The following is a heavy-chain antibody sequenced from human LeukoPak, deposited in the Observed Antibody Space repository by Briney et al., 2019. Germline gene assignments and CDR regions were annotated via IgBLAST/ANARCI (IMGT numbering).Heavy chain of an antibody. CDR3: ARDCDYGSGSYSCYMDV. CDR1: GGSISSYY. J-gene: IGHJ6*03. CDR2: IYYSGST. Sequence: SETLSLTCTVSGGSISSYYWSWIRQPPGKGLEWIGYIYYSGSTNYNPSLKSRVTISVDTSKNQFSLKLSSVTAADTAVYYCARDCDYGSGSYSCYMDVWGKGTTVTISS. D-gene: IGHD3-10*01. V-gene: IGHV4-59*12.